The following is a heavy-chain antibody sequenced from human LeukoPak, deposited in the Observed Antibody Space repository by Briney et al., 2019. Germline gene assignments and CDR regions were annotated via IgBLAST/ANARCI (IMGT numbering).Heavy chain of an antibody. CDR3: ARGGYCGGDCYFYY. V-gene: IGHV4-59*08. D-gene: IGHD2-21*02. J-gene: IGHJ4*02. CDR1: GGSISSYY. CDR2: IYYSGST. Sequence: SETLSLTCTVSGGSISSYYWSWIRQPPGKGLEWIGYIYYSGSTNYNPSLKSRVTISVDTSKNQFSLKVSSVTAADTAVYYCARGGYCGGDCYFYYWGQGTLVTVSS.